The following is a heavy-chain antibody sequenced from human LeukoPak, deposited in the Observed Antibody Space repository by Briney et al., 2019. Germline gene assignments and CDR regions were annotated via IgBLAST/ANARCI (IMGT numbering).Heavy chain of an antibody. CDR3: ARGDGDYGWFDP. J-gene: IGHJ5*02. Sequence: SETLSLTCSVSNYSISRTYHWGWIRQPPGKGLEWIGTIYHSGTTYYSPSLKSRVTISIHTSKNHFSLKLSSVTAADTAVYYCARGDGDYGWFDPWGQGTLVTVSS. D-gene: IGHD4-17*01. CDR1: NYSISRTYH. V-gene: IGHV4-38-2*02. CDR2: IYHSGTT.